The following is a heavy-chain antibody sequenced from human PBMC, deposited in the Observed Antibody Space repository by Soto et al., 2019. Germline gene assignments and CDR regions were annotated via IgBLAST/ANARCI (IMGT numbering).Heavy chain of an antibody. D-gene: IGHD6-6*01. Sequence: QLQLQESGSGLVKPSQTLSLTCAVSGGSISSGGYSWSWIRQPPGKGLEWIGYIYHSGSTYYNPSLNSRVTISVDRSKNQFSLKLSSVTAADTAVYYCARGWRSSSYDYFDYWGQGTLVTVSS. CDR2: IYHSGST. CDR1: GGSISSGGYS. V-gene: IGHV4-30-2*01. J-gene: IGHJ4*02. CDR3: ARGWRSSSYDYFDY.